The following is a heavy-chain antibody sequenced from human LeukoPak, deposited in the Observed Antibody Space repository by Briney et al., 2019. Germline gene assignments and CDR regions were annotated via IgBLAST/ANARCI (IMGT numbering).Heavy chain of an antibody. CDR3: ARIGGWELLENYFDY. D-gene: IGHD1-26*01. CDR2: IKQDGSEK. CDR1: GFTFNNAW. V-gene: IGHV3-7*01. J-gene: IGHJ4*02. Sequence: GGSLRLSCAASGFTFNNAWMSWVRQAPGKGLEWVANIKQDGSEKYYVDSVKGRFTISRDNAKNSLYLQMNSLRAEDTAVYYCARIGGWELLENYFDYWGQGTLVTVSS.